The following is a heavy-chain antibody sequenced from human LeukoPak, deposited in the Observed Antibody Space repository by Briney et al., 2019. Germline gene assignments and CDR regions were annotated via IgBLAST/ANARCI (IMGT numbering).Heavy chain of an antibody. Sequence: GGSLRLSCAASGFTVSSNYMSWVRQAPGKGLEWVSVIYSGGSTYYADSVKGRFTISRDNSKNTLYLQMNSLRAEDTAVYYCARGIHYYDSSGYPSGDYWGQGTLVTVSS. D-gene: IGHD3-22*01. J-gene: IGHJ4*02. CDR2: IYSGGST. V-gene: IGHV3-53*01. CDR3: ARGIHYYDSSGYPSGDY. CDR1: GFTVSSNY.